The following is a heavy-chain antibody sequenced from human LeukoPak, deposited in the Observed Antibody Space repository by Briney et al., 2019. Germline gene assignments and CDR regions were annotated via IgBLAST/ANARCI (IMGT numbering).Heavy chain of an antibody. D-gene: IGHD3-22*01. J-gene: IGHJ4*02. V-gene: IGHV3-30*03. CDR3: ARADYYDSSGYPICY. CDR2: ISYDGSNK. Sequence: GGSLRLSCAASGFTFSYYGMHWVRQAPGKGLESVAVISYDGSNKYYADSVKGRFTISRDNSKNTLYLQMNSLRAEDTAVYYCARADYYDSSGYPICYWGQGTLVTVSS. CDR1: GFTFSYYG.